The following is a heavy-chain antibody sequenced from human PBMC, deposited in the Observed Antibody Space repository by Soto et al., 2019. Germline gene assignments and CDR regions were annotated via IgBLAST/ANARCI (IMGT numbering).Heavy chain of an antibody. CDR1: RFSISGYY. Sequence: SETLSLTCTVSRFSISGYYWSWIQQPPGKGLEWIGYMYNTGSTVYNPSFKSRVTISVDTSKNQFSLKLNSVAAADTAVYYCARDLWGYCGTDCYPLDVWGQGTTVTVS. J-gene: IGHJ6*02. CDR3: ARDLWGYCGTDCYPLDV. V-gene: IGHV4-59*01. CDR2: MYNTGST. D-gene: IGHD2-21*02.